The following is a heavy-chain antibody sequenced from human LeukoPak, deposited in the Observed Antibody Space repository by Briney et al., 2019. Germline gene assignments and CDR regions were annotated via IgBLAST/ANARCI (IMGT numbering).Heavy chain of an antibody. CDR3: ARERTMVRGMSWFDP. V-gene: IGHV4-39*07. J-gene: IGHJ5*02. CDR1: GGSTSSTSYY. Sequence: KPSETLSLTCTVSGGSTSSTSYYWGWIRQPPGKDLEWIGSIYSSGSTYYNPSLKSRVTISIDTSKNQFSLKLSSVTAADTAVYYCARERTMVRGMSWFDPWGQGILVTVSS. D-gene: IGHD3-10*01. CDR2: IYSSGST.